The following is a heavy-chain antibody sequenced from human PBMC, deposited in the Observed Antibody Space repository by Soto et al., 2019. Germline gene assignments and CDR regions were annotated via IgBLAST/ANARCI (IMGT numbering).Heavy chain of an antibody. V-gene: IGHV4-30-2*01. CDR1: GGSISSGGYS. CDR3: ARVPSP. J-gene: IGHJ5*02. CDR2: IYHSGST. Sequence: QLPLQESGSGLVKPSQTLSLTCAVSGGSISSGGYSWSWIRQPPGKGLEWIGYIYHSGSTYYNPSLKSRVTISVDRSKSQFSLKLSSVTAADTAVYYCARVPSPWGQGTLVTVSS.